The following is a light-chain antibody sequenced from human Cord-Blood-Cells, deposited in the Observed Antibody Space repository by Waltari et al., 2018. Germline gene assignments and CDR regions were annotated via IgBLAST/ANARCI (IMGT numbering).Light chain of an antibody. V-gene: IGLV2-14*01. CDR2: DVS. CDR3: SSYTSSSTLV. Sequence: QSALTQPPSVSGSSGLSITISCTGSSRYVGGFHYFYWYQKQPGKAPKLMIYDVSNRPSGVSNRFSGSKSGNTASLTISGLQAEDEADYYCSSYTSSSTLVFGTGTKVTVL. CDR1: SRYVGGFHY. J-gene: IGLJ1*01.